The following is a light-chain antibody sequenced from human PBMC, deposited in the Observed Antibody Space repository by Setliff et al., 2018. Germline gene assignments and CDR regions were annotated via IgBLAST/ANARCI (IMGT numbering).Light chain of an antibody. J-gene: IGLJ1*01. Sequence: QSVLTQPASVSGSPGQSITISCTGTSGDVGGYDYVSWYQQHPGKAPKLMIYDVSNRPSGASNRFSGSKSGNTASLTISGLQAEDEADYYCGSYTSINTLLYIFGTGTKGTVL. CDR2: DVS. CDR3: GSYTSINTLLYI. CDR1: SGDVGGYDY. V-gene: IGLV2-14*01.